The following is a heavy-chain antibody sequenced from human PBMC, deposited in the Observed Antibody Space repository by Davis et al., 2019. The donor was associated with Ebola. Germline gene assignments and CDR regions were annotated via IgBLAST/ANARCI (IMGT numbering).Heavy chain of an antibody. D-gene: IGHD6-13*01. V-gene: IGHV4-59*08. CDR1: GVSISSYY. J-gene: IGHJ5*02. CDR2: IYYSGST. Sequence: GSLRLSCTVSGVSISSYYWSWIRQPPGKGLEWIGYIYYSGSTNYNPSLKSRVTISVDTSKNQFSLKLSSVTAADTAMYYCTRRGTSSWYAGWFDPWGQGTLVTVSS. CDR3: TRRGTSSWYAGWFDP.